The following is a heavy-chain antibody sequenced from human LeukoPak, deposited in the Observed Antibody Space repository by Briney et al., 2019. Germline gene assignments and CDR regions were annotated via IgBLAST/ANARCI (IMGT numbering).Heavy chain of an antibody. Sequence: SETLSLTCTVSDYSISSGYGYYWGWIRQPPGKGLEWIGNIYHSGITYYTHFNSSLNSRVTISIDTSKNQFSLRLTSVTAADTAVYFCATLVSTRYYFDYWGQGTLVTVSS. D-gene: IGHD5/OR15-5a*01. V-gene: IGHV4-38-2*02. CDR2: IYHSGIT. CDR3: ATLVSTRYYFDY. CDR1: DYSISSGYGYY. J-gene: IGHJ4*02.